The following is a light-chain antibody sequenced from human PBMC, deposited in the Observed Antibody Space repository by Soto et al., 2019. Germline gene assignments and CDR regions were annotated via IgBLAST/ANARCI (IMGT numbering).Light chain of an antibody. J-gene: IGLJ2*01. CDR3: SSNAGSNNLV. V-gene: IGLV2-8*01. CDR2: EVS. Sequence: QSALTQPPSASGTPGQSVTIPCTGTSSDVGNYNYVSWYQQHPGKAPKLMIYEVSRRPSGVPDRFSGSKSGNTASLTVSGLQAEDEADYYCSSNAGSNNLVFGGGTKLT. CDR1: SSDVGNYNY.